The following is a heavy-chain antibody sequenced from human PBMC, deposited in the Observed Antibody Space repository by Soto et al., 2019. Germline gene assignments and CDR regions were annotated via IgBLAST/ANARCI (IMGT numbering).Heavy chain of an antibody. CDR3: ARGYSSGWYEDY. CDR2: ISYDGSNK. J-gene: IGHJ4*02. CDR1: GFTFSSYA. Sequence: QVQLVESGGGVVQPGRSLRLCCAASGFTFSSYAMHWVRQAPGKGLEWVAVISYDGSNKYYADSVKGRFTISRDNSKNTLYLQMNSLRAEDTAVYYCARGYSSGWYEDYWGQGTLVTVSS. D-gene: IGHD6-19*01. V-gene: IGHV3-30-3*01.